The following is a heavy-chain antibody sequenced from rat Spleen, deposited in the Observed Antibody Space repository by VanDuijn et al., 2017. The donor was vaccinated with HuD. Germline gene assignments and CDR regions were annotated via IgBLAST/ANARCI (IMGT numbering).Heavy chain of an antibody. V-gene: IGHV5-31*01. Sequence: EVQLVESGGGLVQPGRSMKLSCTASGFTFSNYDMAWIRQAPGQGLEWVASITDTGGNTFYPDSVKGRFTISRDNAKSTLFLQMNSLRSEDTATYFCTRVTYGGYKAPYWYFDFWGPGTMVTVSS. D-gene: IGHD1-11*01. CDR3: TRVTYGGYKAPYWYFDF. CDR1: GFTFSNYD. CDR2: ITDTGGNT. J-gene: IGHJ1*01.